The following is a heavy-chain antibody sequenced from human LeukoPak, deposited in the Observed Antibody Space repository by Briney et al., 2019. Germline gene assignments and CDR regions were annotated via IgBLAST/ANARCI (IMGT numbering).Heavy chain of an antibody. CDR3: ARTTGTIDLDV. D-gene: IGHD1-1*01. CDR2: TYYRSTWYH. J-gene: IGHJ6*02. Sequence: SQTPSLTCAISGDXVSTNSAGWNRIRQSPSRGLEWLGRTYYRSTWYHDYAVSVKSRITINPDTSKNQFSLHLNSVTPEDTAVYYCARTTGTIDLDVWGQGTTVTVSS. V-gene: IGHV6-1*01. CDR1: GDXVSTNSAG.